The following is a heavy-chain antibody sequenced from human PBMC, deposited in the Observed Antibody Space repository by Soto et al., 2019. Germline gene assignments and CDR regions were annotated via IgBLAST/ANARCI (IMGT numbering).Heavy chain of an antibody. Sequence: QVQLQESGPGLVKPSQTLPLTCTVSGGSINSDAYYWSWIRQPTGKGLEWIGHIYYSGRTYYNPSLESRLTISLDTSKNQFSLRLRSVNASDTAVYYCARDRSNSPDYFDYWGQGSLVTVSS. CDR2: IYYSGRT. CDR1: GGSINSDAYY. V-gene: IGHV4-30-4*01. CDR3: ARDRSNSPDYFDY. D-gene: IGHD6-6*01. J-gene: IGHJ4*02.